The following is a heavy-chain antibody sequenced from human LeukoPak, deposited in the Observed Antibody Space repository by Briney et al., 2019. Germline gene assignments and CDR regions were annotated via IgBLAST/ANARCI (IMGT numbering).Heavy chain of an antibody. J-gene: IGHJ4*02. CDR1: GFTFSSYA. Sequence: QPGGSLRLSCAASGFTFSSYAMSWVRQAPGKGLEWVSAISGSGGSTYYADSVKGRFTIYRDNSKNTLYLQMNSLRAEDTAVYYCAKDPPIVVVVAATRWVDYWGQGTLVTVSS. CDR3: AKDPPIVVVVAATRWVDY. V-gene: IGHV3-23*01. D-gene: IGHD2-15*01. CDR2: ISGSGGST.